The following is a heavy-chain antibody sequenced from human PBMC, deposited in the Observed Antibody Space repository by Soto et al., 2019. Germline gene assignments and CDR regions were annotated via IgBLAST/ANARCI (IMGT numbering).Heavy chain of an antibody. CDR2: ISYDGSND. D-gene: IGHD6-19*01. J-gene: IGHJ4*02. Sequence: GGSLRLSCAVSGFTFSTYGMHWVRQAPGKGLEWVAHISYDGSNDHYADSVKGRFTISRDSSKNTVSLEMTSLRAEDTAVYYCAKGGRQWLVTSDFNYWGQGALVTVSS. V-gene: IGHV3-30*18. CDR3: AKGGRQWLVTSDFNY. CDR1: GFTFSTYG.